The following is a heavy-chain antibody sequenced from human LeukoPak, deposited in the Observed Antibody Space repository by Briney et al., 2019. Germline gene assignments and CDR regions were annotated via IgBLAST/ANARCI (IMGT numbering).Heavy chain of an antibody. J-gene: IGHJ4*02. CDR1: GGSISSSSYY. D-gene: IGHD6-6*01. V-gene: IGHV4-39*01. CDR3: ARAAARRIVDY. CDR2: IYHSGST. Sequence: SETLSLTCTVSGGSISSSSYYWGWIRQPPGKGLEWIGSIYHSGSTYYNPSLKSRVTISVDTSKNQFSLKLSSVTAADTAVYYCARAAARRIVDYWGQGTLVTVSS.